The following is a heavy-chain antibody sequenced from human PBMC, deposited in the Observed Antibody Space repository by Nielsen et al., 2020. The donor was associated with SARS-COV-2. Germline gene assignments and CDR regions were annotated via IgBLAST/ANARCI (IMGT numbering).Heavy chain of an antibody. CDR1: GVTFSDYA. J-gene: IGHJ6*02. Sequence: GGSLRLSCAASGVTFSDYAMTWVRQAPGKGLEWVSSIRTSGGGTYYAESVTGRFTISRDNSEHTLFLHMNSLRAEDTAVYYCAKGKSKLSWFGELALYYYYYGLDVWGQGTTVTVSS. CDR3: AKGKSKLSWFGELALYYYYYGLDV. V-gene: IGHV3-23*01. CDR2: IRTSGGGT. D-gene: IGHD3-10*01.